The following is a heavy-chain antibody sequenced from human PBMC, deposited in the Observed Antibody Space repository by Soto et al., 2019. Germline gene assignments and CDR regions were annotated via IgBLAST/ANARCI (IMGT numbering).Heavy chain of an antibody. J-gene: IGHJ6*02. CDR2: IYHSGST. Sequence: SETLSLTCAVSGGSIGSSNWWSWVRQPPGKGLEWIGEIYHSGSTNYNPSLKSRVTISVDKSKNQFSLKLSSVTAADTAVYYCARVRSDFYYGSGRAFYGMDVWGQGTTVTVS. CDR3: ARVRSDFYYGSGRAFYGMDV. D-gene: IGHD3-10*01. CDR1: GGSIGSSNW. V-gene: IGHV4-4*02.